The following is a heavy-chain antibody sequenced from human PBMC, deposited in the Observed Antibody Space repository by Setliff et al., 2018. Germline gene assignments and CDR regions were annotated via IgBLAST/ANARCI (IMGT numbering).Heavy chain of an antibody. J-gene: IGHJ6*03. CDR1: SASRSINTYY. V-gene: IGHV4-59*01. D-gene: IGHD2-15*01. CDR3: AGGTMVAPGGYFYYMDV. Sequence: PSETLSLTCTVSSASRSINTYYWSWIRQPPGKGLDWVGNIYYSGTNYNPSLKSRVTISVDTSKHQISLKLNSVTAADTAVYYCAGGTMVAPGGYFYYMDVWGKGATVTVSS. CDR2: IYYSGT.